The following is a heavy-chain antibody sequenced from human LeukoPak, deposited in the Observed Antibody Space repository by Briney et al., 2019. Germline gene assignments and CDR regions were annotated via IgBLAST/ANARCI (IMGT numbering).Heavy chain of an antibody. J-gene: IGHJ6*03. CDR1: GFTFSTYA. D-gene: IGHD2-8*01. CDR3: ARAEGYCTNGVCYVDYYYMDV. Sequence: GSLRLSCAASGFTFSTYAMSWVRQAPGKGLEWVSSISSSSSYIYYADSVKGRFTISRDNAKNSLYLQMNSLRAEDTAVYYCARAEGYCTNGVCYVDYYYMDVWGKGTTVTVSS. CDR2: ISSSSSYI. V-gene: IGHV3-21*01.